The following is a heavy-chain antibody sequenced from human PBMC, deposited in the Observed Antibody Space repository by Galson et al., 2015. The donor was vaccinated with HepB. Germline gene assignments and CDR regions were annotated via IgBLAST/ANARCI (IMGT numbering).Heavy chain of an antibody. V-gene: IGHV3-9*01. CDR1: GFTFDDYA. J-gene: IGHJ4*02. Sequence: SLRLSCAASGFTFDDYAMHWVRQAPGKGLEWVSGISWNSGSIGYADSVKGRFTISRDNAKNSLYLQMNSLRAEDTALYYCAKDISYSSGWFFDYWGQGTLVTVSS. CDR2: ISWNSGSI. CDR3: AKDISYSSGWFFDY. D-gene: IGHD6-19*01.